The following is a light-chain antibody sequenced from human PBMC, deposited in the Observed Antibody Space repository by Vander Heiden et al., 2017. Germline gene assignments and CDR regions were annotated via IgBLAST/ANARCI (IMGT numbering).Light chain of an antibody. V-gene: IGLV1-44*01. CDR2: TNN. J-gene: IGLJ1*01. Sequence: QSDLTQPPSASVTPGQRVTISCSGTRSNIGSNTVNWYQHLPGAAPKLLIFTNNQRPSGVPDRFSGSKSGTSGSLAISGLQSEDEADYFCAAWDDSLNAFVFGTGTMVTVL. CDR3: AAWDDSLNAFV. CDR1: RSNIGSNT.